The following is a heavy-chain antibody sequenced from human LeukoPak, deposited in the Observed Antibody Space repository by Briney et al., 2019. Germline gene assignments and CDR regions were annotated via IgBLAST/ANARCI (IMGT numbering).Heavy chain of an antibody. D-gene: IGHD2-21*02. CDR3: ARAIVVVTAMGYYFDY. CDR1: GGSISSGSYY. J-gene: IGHJ4*02. Sequence: SETLSLTCTVSGGSISSGSYYWSWIRQHPGKGLEWIGYIYYSGSTYYNPSLKSRVTISVDTSKNQFSLKLSSVTAADTAVYYCARAIVVVTAMGYYFDYWGQGTLVTVSS. CDR2: IYYSGST. V-gene: IGHV4-31*03.